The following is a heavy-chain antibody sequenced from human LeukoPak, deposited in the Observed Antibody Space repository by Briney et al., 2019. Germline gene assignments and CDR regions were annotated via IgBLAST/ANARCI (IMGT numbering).Heavy chain of an antibody. V-gene: IGHV3-15*01. CDR2: LKSEEDGGAT. D-gene: IGHD4-17*01. CDR1: GFTFSKVW. CDR3: DADTVWSVVPGAIDS. J-gene: IGHJ4*02. Sequence: GGSLRLSCAASGFTFSKVWMSWVRQVPGKGLEWVGRLKSEEDGGATDYAAPVKGRFTISRDDSKDTLYLQMKSLKTEDTAVYYCDADTVWSVVPGAIDSWGQEVLVVVSS.